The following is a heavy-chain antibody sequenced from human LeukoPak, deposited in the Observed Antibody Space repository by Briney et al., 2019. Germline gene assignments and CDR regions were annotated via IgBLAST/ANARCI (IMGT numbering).Heavy chain of an antibody. CDR1: GFIVSNYC. J-gene: IGHJ4*02. Sequence: PGGSLRLSCAASGFIVSNYCVMWVRQASGKGLEWVATMNADENQKLYADSMEGRFTISRDNAKNSLYLQMNSLRAEDTAVYYCAKLDSGSYSDYWGQGTLVTVSS. CDR3: AKLDSGSYSDY. D-gene: IGHD1-26*01. CDR2: MNADENQK. V-gene: IGHV3-7*03.